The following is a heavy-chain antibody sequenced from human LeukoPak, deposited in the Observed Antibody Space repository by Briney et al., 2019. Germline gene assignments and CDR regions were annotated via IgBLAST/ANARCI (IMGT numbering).Heavy chain of an antibody. Sequence: ASVKVSCKASGGTFSSYAISWVRQAPGQGLEWMGRIIPIFGTANYAQKFQGRVTITADKSTSTAYMELSSLRSEDTAVYYCARDVPSGHDFWSGPHYYYYMDVWGKGTTVTVPS. D-gene: IGHD3-3*01. CDR1: GGTFSSYA. J-gene: IGHJ6*03. CDR3: ARDVPSGHDFWSGPHYYYYMDV. V-gene: IGHV1-69*06. CDR2: IIPIFGTA.